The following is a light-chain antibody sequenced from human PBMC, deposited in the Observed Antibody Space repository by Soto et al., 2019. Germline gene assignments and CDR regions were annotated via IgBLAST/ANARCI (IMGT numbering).Light chain of an antibody. V-gene: IGKV3-20*01. CDR3: QQYGNSPLT. Sequence: EIVLTQSPGTLSLSPGERATLSCRASQTVNSNYLAWYQQKPGQAPRLLISGASIRATGVPNRFSGSGSGTDFTLTLTRPEPEDFAVYYCQQYGNSPLTFGGGTKVDIK. J-gene: IGKJ4*01. CDR1: QTVNSNY. CDR2: GAS.